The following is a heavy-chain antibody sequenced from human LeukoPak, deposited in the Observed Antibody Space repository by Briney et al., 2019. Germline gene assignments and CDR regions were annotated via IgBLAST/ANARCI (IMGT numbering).Heavy chain of an antibody. CDR1: GFTFSSYA. CDR3: ARTGRSGYRRGY. J-gene: IGHJ4*02. D-gene: IGHD3-3*01. Sequence: GGSLRLSCAASGFTFSSYAMSWVRQAPGKGLEWVSAISGSGGSTYYADSVKGRFTISRDNSKNTLYLQMNSLRAEDTAVYYCARTGRSGYRRGYWGQGTLVTVSS. V-gene: IGHV3-23*01. CDR2: ISGSGGST.